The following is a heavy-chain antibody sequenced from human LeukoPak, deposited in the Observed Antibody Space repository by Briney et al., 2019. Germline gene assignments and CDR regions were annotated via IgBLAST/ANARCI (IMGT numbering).Heavy chain of an antibody. CDR3: AKAVEPIDY. V-gene: IGHV3-23*01. Sequence: PGGSLRLSCAASKFAFSSYAMSWVRQAPGKGLEWVSAISGGGGSTYYADSVKGRFTISRDNSKNTLYLQMNSLRAEDTAVYYCAKAVEPIDYWGQGTLVTVSS. D-gene: IGHD1-26*01. CDR1: KFAFSSYA. J-gene: IGHJ4*02. CDR2: ISGGGGST.